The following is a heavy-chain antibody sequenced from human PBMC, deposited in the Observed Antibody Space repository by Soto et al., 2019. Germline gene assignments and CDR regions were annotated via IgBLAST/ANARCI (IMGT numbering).Heavy chain of an antibody. J-gene: IGHJ6*02. V-gene: IGHV3-30*18. Sequence: GGSLRLSCAASGFTFSSYGMHWVRQAPGKGLEWVAVISYDGSNKYYADSVRGRFTISRDNSKNTLYLQMNSLRAEDTAVYYCAKSGVTMVRGASDYYYYGMEVWGQGTTVTVSS. CDR3: AKSGVTMVRGASDYYYYGMEV. D-gene: IGHD3-10*01. CDR1: GFTFSSYG. CDR2: ISYDGSNK.